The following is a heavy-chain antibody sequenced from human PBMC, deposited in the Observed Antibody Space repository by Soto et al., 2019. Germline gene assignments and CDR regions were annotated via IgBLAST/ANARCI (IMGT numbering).Heavy chain of an antibody. CDR3: VKDIGPQRYCSGGRCPSFDY. V-gene: IGHV3-9*01. Sequence: EVQLVESGGGLVQPGRSLRLSCAASGFTLDDYAMHWVRQAPGKGLEWVSGISWNSGSIGYADSVKGRFTISRDNAKNSLYLQMNSLRAEDTALYYCVKDIGPQRYCSGGRCPSFDYWGQGTLVTVSS. D-gene: IGHD2-15*01. CDR2: ISWNSGSI. CDR1: GFTLDDYA. J-gene: IGHJ4*02.